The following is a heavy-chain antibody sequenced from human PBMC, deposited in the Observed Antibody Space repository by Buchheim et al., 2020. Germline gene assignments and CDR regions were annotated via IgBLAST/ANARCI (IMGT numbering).Heavy chain of an antibody. J-gene: IGHJ4*02. CDR3: ARQRVVWFGEYYFDY. CDR2: IYYSGST. V-gene: IGHV4-39*01. D-gene: IGHD3-10*01. CDR1: GGSISSSSYY. Sequence: QLQLQESGPGLVKPSETLSLTCTVSGGSISSSSYYWGWIRQPPGKGLEWIGSIYYSGSTYYNPSLKSRVTISVDTSKNQFSLKLSSVTAADTAVYYCARQRVVWFGEYYFDYWGQGTL.